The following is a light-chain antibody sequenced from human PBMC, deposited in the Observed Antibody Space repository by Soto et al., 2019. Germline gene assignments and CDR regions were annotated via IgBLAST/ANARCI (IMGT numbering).Light chain of an antibody. V-gene: IGKV1-5*03. CDR1: QSLSSW. CDR3: QQYNSYSQT. Sequence: DIQMTQSPSTLSASVGDRFTFTCRASQSLSSWLAWYQQKPGKAPKLLIYKASTLESGVPSRFSGSGSGTEFTLTISSLQPDDFATYYCQQYNSYSQTFGQGTQVEIK. CDR2: KAS. J-gene: IGKJ1*01.